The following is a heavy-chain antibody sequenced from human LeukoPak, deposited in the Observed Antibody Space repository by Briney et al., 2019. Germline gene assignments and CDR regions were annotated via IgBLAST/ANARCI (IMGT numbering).Heavy chain of an antibody. CDR1: GFTFSSYA. D-gene: IGHD3-10*01. V-gene: IGHV3-30-3*02. Sequence: GGSLRLSCAASGFTFSSYAMHWVRQAPGKGLEWVAVISYDGSNKHYADSVKGRFTISRDNSKNTLYLQMNSLRAEDTAVYYCAKQDYGSGSAYFQHWGQGTLVTVSS. CDR3: AKQDYGSGSAYFQH. J-gene: IGHJ1*01. CDR2: ISYDGSNK.